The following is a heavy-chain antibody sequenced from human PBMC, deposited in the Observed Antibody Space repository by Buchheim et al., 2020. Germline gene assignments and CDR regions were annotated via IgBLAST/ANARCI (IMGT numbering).Heavy chain of an antibody. CDR1: GFTFSAYG. CDR2: ISYDGTNK. J-gene: IGHJ4*02. V-gene: IGHV3-30*18. Sequence: QVQLVESGGGVVQPGTSLRLSCAASGFTFSAYGMHWVRQAPGKGLEWVAVISYDGTNKYYADSVKGRFTISRDDSRSTLYLQMNSLRAEDSAVYYCAKDQSDCIAGVCYYFDYWGQGTL. D-gene: IGHD2-8*02. CDR3: AKDQSDCIAGVCYYFDY.